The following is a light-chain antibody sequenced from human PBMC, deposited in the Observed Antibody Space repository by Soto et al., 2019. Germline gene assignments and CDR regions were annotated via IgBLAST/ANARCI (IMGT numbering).Light chain of an antibody. J-gene: IGKJ4*01. Sequence: ENVLTQSPCTLSLSPGERATLSCRASQSVNNNYLAWYQQKPGQSPRLLIYGASIRATAIPDRFSGSGSGTDFTLTISRLEPEDSAVYYCQQHSRSITFGGGTKVDI. CDR3: QQHSRSIT. V-gene: IGKV3-20*01. CDR1: QSVNNNY. CDR2: GAS.